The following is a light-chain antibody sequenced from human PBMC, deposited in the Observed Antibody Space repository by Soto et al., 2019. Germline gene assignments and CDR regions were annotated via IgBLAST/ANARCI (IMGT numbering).Light chain of an antibody. CDR2: LTS. Sequence: IVLTHSPATLSAFPCYRFTLSFRSSQAVNTRLAWYQHKPGQAPRLLIYLTSNRAAGVPSRFSAWGSGTDFTLTISRLEPEDFAVYYCQQYGSSGTFGQGTKVDNK. CDR1: QAVNTR. CDR3: QQYGSSGT. J-gene: IGKJ1*01. V-gene: IGKV3-20*01.